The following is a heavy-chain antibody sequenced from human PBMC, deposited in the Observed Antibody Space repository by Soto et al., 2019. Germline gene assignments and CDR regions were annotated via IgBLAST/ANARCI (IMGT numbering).Heavy chain of an antibody. J-gene: IGHJ6*02. D-gene: IGHD3-9*01. V-gene: IGHV1-8*01. CDR3: ARYFDPLDV. CDR2: MSPSTGKT. CDR1: GYTFTFYD. Sequence: VQLVQSGAEVKKPGASVKLSCKASGYTFTFYDINWVRQAPGRGLEWMGWMSPSTGKTGYAQRFQGRVTMTSDTSISTAYMEVTRLRPDDTAVYYCARYFDPLDVWGQGTTVTVSS.